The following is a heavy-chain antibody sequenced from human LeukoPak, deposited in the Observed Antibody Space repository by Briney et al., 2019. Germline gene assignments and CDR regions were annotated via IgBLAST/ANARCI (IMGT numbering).Heavy chain of an antibody. D-gene: IGHD3-10*01. Sequence: TSETLSLTCTVSGGSISGYYWSWIRQPPGKGLEWIGYIFYSGSTNYNPSLKSRVTISVDTSKNQFSLKLSSVTAADTAVYFCARVYYGRSYDYWYFDLWGRGTLVTVSS. CDR2: IFYSGST. CDR3: ARVYYGRSYDYWYFDL. J-gene: IGHJ2*01. V-gene: IGHV4-59*01. CDR1: GGSISGYY.